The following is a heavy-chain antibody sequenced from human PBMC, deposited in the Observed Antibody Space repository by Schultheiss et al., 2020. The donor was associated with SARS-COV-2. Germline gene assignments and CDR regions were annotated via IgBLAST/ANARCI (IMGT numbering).Heavy chain of an antibody. Sequence: ASVKVSCKASGYTFTGYYMHWVRQAPGQGLEWMGWINPSGGSTSYAQKFQGRVTMTRDTSTSTAYMELSRLRSDDTAVYYCARESYYDSSGYSNYYYYGMDVWGQGTTVTVSS. CDR3: ARESYYDSSGYSNYYYYGMDV. J-gene: IGHJ6*02. CDR2: INPSGGST. V-gene: IGHV1-46*01. D-gene: IGHD3-22*01. CDR1: GYTFTGYY.